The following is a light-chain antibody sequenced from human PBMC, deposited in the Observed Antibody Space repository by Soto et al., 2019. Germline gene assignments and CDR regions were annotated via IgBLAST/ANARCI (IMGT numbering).Light chain of an antibody. J-gene: IGLJ1*01. CDR3: AAWDDSLNGLYV. CDR1: SSNIGSNT. V-gene: IGLV1-44*01. CDR2: GNN. Sequence: QPVLTQPPSASGTPGQRVTISCSGSSSNIGSNTVNWYQQLPGTAPKLLIYGNNQRPSGVPDRFSGSKSGTSASLAISGLQSEDEADYYCAAWDDSLNGLYVFGTGTKVTVL.